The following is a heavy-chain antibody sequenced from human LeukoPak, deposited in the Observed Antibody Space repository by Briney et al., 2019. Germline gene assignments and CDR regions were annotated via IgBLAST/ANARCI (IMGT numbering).Heavy chain of an antibody. CDR1: GFTFSSYA. V-gene: IGHV3-23*01. D-gene: IGHD2-15*01. CDR2: ISGSGGST. Sequence: GGSLILSCAASGFTFSSYAMSWVRQAPGKGLEWVSAISGSGGSTYYADSVKGRFTISRDNSKNTLYLQMNSLRAEDTAVYYCAKDKTGGYCSGGSCYSDYWGQGTLVTVSS. CDR3: AKDKTGGYCSGGSCYSDY. J-gene: IGHJ4*02.